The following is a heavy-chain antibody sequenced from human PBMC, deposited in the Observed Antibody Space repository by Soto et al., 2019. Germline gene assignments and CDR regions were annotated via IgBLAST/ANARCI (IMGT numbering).Heavy chain of an antibody. V-gene: IGHV4-59*01. Sequence: PSETLSLTSTVSGGSISSYYWSWVRQPPGKGLEWIAYIPYSGRTSYNPSLKSRVTISVDTSKNQFSLKLTSVTAADTAVYYCVRSFKGANWGQGTLVTVSS. CDR2: IPYSGRT. D-gene: IGHD3-16*01. CDR3: VRSFKGAN. J-gene: IGHJ4*02. CDR1: GGSISSYY.